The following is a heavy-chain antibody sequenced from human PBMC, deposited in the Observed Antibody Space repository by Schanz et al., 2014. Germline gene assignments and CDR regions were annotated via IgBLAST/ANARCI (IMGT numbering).Heavy chain of an antibody. CDR3: ASSGAGYSSSWDFDY. CDR1: GGTFSSYT. D-gene: IGHD6-13*01. J-gene: IGHJ4*02. Sequence: QVQLVQSGGEMKKPGASVKVSCKASGGTFSSYTISWVRQAPGQGLEWMGRIIPILGIANYAQNFQGRVTITAGKSTTTAYMDVSSLRSEDTAVYYCASSGAGYSSSWDFDYWGQGTLVTVSS. V-gene: IGHV1-69*02. CDR2: IIPILGIA.